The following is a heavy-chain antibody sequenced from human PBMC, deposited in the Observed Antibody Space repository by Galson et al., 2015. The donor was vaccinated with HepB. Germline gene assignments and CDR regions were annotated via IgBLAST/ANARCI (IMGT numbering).Heavy chain of an antibody. Sequence: SLRLSCAASGFTFSSYWMSWVRQAPGKGLEWVANIKQDGSEKYYVDSVKGRFTISRDNAKNSLYLQMNSLRAEDTAVYYCARGELALSVGATTFNDYWGQGTLVTVSS. CDR2: IKQDGSEK. V-gene: IGHV3-7*01. CDR1: GFTFSSYW. J-gene: IGHJ4*02. D-gene: IGHD1-26*01. CDR3: ARGELALSVGATTFNDY.